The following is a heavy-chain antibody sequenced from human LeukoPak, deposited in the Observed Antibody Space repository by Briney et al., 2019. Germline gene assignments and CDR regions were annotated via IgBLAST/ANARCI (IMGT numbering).Heavy chain of an antibody. CDR2: IYSGGST. V-gene: IGHV3-53*01. Sequence: GGSLRLSCAASGFTVSSNYMSWVRQAPGKGLEWVSVIYSGGSTYYADSVKGRFNISRDNSKNTLYLQMNSLRAEDTAVYYCARDYDILTGKGAFDIWGQGTMVTVSS. J-gene: IGHJ3*02. D-gene: IGHD3-9*01. CDR1: GFTVSSNY. CDR3: ARDYDILTGKGAFDI.